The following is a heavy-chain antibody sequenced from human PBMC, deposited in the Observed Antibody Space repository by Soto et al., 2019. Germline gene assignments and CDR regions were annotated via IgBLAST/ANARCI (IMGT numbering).Heavy chain of an antibody. CDR1: GFTFSSYG. CDR3: AKDLGIAAAGGLYYYYYYGMDV. J-gene: IGHJ6*02. D-gene: IGHD6-13*01. Sequence: GGSLRLSCAASGFTFSSYGMHWVRQAPGKGLEWVAVISYDGSNKYYADSVKGRFTISRDNSKNTLYLQMNSLRAEDTAVYYCAKDLGIAAAGGLYYYYYYGMDVWGQGTTVTVSS. V-gene: IGHV3-30*18. CDR2: ISYDGSNK.